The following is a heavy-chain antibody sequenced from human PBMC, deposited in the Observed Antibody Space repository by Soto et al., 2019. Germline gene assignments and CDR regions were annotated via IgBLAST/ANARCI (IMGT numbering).Heavy chain of an antibody. D-gene: IGHD2-2*01. Sequence: GSLRLSCAASGFTFSTYWMSWVRQAPGKGLEWVANINQDGSERYYVDSVKGRFTISRDNAKNSLFLQLNSLRAGDTAVYYCAVGRGFCISTSCPGSDYFDYGGQGTLVTVSS. CDR3: AVGRGFCISTSCPGSDYFDY. CDR1: GFTFSTYW. CDR2: INQDGSER. V-gene: IGHV3-7*01. J-gene: IGHJ4*02.